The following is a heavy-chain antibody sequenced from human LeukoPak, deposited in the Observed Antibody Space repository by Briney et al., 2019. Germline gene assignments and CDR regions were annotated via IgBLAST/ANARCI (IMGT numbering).Heavy chain of an antibody. V-gene: IGHV3-48*04. CDR3: ASSGSYRNTFDI. CDR1: GFTFSSYS. J-gene: IGHJ3*02. Sequence: SGGSLRLSCAASGFTFSSYSMNWVRQAPRKGLEWVSYISSSGSTTYYADPVKGRFTISRDNAKNSLYLQMNSLRAEDTAVYYCASSGSYRNTFDIWGQGTMVTVSS. D-gene: IGHD6-19*01. CDR2: ISSSGSTT.